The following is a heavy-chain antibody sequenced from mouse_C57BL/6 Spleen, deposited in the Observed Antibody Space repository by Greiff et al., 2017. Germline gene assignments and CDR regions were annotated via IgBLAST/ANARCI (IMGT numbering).Heavy chain of an antibody. CDR2: INPNNGGT. Sequence: VQLQQSGPELVKPGASVKMSCKASGYTFTDYNMHWVKQSHGKSLEWIGYINPNNGGTSYNQKFKGKATLTVNKSSSTAYMELSSLTSEASAVYYCAGFYAMDDWGQGTSVTVSS. CDR3: AGFYAMDD. J-gene: IGHJ4*01. CDR1: GYTFTDYN. V-gene: IGHV1-22*01.